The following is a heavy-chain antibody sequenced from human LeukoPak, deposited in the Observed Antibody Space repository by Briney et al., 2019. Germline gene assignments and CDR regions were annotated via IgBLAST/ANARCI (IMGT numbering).Heavy chain of an antibody. CDR3: AAGGGTGDNFDY. J-gene: IGHJ4*02. CDR2: IVVGSGNT. Sequence: GASVKVSCKASGFTFTSSAMQWVRQARGQRLEWIGWIVVGSGNTNYAQKFQERVTITRDMSTSTAYMELSSLRSEDTAVYYCAAGGGTGDNFDYWGQGTLVTVSS. D-gene: IGHD4-17*01. V-gene: IGHV1-58*02. CDR1: GFTFTSSA.